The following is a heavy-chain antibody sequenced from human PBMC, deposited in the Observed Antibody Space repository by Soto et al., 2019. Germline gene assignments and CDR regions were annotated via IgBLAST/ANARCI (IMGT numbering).Heavy chain of an antibody. J-gene: IGHJ6*02. CDR1: GYSFTSYW. D-gene: IGHD6-6*01. V-gene: IGHV5-51*01. CDR3: ARLFGYSSSSGFYYYYGMDV. Sequence: GESLKISCKGSGYSFTSYWIGWVRQMPGKGLEWMGIIYPGDSDTGYSPSFQGQVTISAEKSISTAYLQRSRLKAPDTAMYYCARLFGYSSSSGFYYYYGMDVWGQGTTVTVSS. CDR2: IYPGDSDT.